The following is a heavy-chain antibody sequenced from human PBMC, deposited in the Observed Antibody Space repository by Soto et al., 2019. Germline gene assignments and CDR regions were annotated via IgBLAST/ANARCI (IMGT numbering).Heavy chain of an antibody. CDR2: MYYSGST. D-gene: IGHD6-19*01. V-gene: IGHV4-59*01. CDR3: AREVSGWHFWFDP. Sequence: SETLSLTCTVSGGSMSSYYWSWIRQPPGKGLEWIGYMYYSGSTNYNPSLKSRVTISVDTSKNQFSLKLRSVTAADTAIYYCAREVSGWHFWFDPWGQGSLVTVS. J-gene: IGHJ5*02. CDR1: GGSMSSYY.